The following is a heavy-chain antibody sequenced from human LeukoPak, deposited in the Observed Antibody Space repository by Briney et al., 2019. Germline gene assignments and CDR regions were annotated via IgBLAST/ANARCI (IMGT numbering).Heavy chain of an antibody. CDR2: IIPIFGTA. CDR1: GGTFSSYA. D-gene: IGHD3-22*01. Sequence: ASVKVSCKASGGTFSSYAISWVRQAPGQGLEWMGGIIPIFGTANYAQKFQGRVTITTDESTSTAYMELSSLRSEDTAVYYCARGPYYYDSSGYLLLGAFDIWGQGTMVTVSS. J-gene: IGHJ3*02. V-gene: IGHV1-69*05. CDR3: ARGPYYYDSSGYLLLGAFDI.